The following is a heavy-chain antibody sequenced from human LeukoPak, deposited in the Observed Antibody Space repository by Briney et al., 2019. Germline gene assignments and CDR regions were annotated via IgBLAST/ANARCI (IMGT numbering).Heavy chain of an antibody. CDR1: GFTFSSYG. Sequence: VGSLRLSCTASGFTFSSYGIHWVRQAPGKGLEWVAFMQYDGSNKYYADSVKGRFTISRDNSKNTLYLQMNSLRAEDTAVYYCAKTLYGTGSYSLFDYWGQGTLVTVSS. J-gene: IGHJ4*02. CDR3: AKTLYGTGSYSLFDY. CDR2: MQYDGSNK. D-gene: IGHD3-10*01. V-gene: IGHV3-30*02.